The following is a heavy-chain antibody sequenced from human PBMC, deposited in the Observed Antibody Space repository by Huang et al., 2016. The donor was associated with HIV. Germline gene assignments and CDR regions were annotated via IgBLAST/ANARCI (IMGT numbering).Heavy chain of an antibody. CDR3: AAHGRIVGIPAAPLRFDP. Sequence: QLQLQESGPGLVKPSETLSLTCTVSGGSISSSRYYWGWIRQPPGKGLEWIGSIYHIGTTYFNPALRIRVTISVDTSRTQFSLKLSSVTAVDTAVYYCAAHGRIVGIPAAPLRFDPWGQGTLVTVSS. V-gene: IGHV4-39*01. CDR1: GGSISSSRYY. D-gene: IGHD6-13*01. J-gene: IGHJ5*02. CDR2: IYHIGTT.